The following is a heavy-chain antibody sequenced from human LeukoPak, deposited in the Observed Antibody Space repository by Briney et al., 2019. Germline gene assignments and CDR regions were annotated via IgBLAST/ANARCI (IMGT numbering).Heavy chain of an antibody. D-gene: IGHD6-19*01. CDR3: ARGYTTGWYYLDS. CDR1: DDSISSGSYY. J-gene: IGHJ5*01. V-gene: IGHV4-39*07. Sequence: SETLSLTCTVSDDSISSGSYYWSWIRQPPGKGLEWIGTFSHSGNTYYNPSLKSRVTISVDTSKNQFSLTLSSVTAADTALYYCARGYTTGWYYLDSWGQGTLVTVSS. CDR2: FSHSGNT.